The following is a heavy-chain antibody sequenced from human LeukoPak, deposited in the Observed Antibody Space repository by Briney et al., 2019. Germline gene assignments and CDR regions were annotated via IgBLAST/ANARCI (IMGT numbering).Heavy chain of an antibody. Sequence: PSETLSLTCTVSGVSISSYYWSWIRQPPGKGLEWIGYIYYSGNTNYNPYLKSRVTISVDASKNQFSLKLSSVTAADTAVYYCARGVYIAAAQYGYWGQGTLVTVSS. CDR1: GVSISSYY. CDR3: ARGVYIAAAQYGY. J-gene: IGHJ4*02. D-gene: IGHD6-13*01. V-gene: IGHV4-59*01. CDR2: IYYSGNT.